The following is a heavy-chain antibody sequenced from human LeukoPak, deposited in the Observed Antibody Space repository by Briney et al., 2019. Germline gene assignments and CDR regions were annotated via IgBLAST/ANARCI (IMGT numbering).Heavy chain of an antibody. V-gene: IGHV1-18*01. J-gene: IGHJ3*02. CDR3: ARRIGTPTDAFDI. Sequence: ASVKLSCKSSGYSFTTYGISWVRQAPGQGLEWMGWIFSFNGNTNYAQKFQGRVSMTTDTSTSTAYLELRSLRSDDTAIYFCARRIGTPTDAFDIWGQGTVVTVSS. CDR2: IFSFNGNT. CDR1: GYSFTTYG. D-gene: IGHD2-21*01.